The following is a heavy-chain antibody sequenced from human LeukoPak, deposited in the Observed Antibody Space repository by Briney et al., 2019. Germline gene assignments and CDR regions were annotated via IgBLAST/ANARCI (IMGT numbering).Heavy chain of an antibody. D-gene: IGHD3-22*01. Sequence: ASVKVSCKASGGTFSSYAISWVRQAPGQGLEWMGGIIPIFGTANYAQKFQGRVTITTDESTSTAYMELSSLRSEDTAVYCCARVKSYYYDSSGYYPWGQGTLVTVSS. J-gene: IGHJ5*02. CDR1: GGTFSSYA. V-gene: IGHV1-69*05. CDR3: ARVKSYYYDSSGYYP. CDR2: IIPIFGTA.